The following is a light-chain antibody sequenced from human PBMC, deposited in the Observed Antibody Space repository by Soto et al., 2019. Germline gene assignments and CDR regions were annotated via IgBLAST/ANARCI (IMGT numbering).Light chain of an antibody. CDR2: KAS. CDR1: QTISSW. Sequence: DIQMTQSPSTLSGSVGDRVTITCRASQTISSWLAWYQQKPGKAPKLLIYKASTLKSGVPSRFSGSGSGTEFTLTISSLQPDDFATYYCQQYASTRWTFGQGTKVDIK. CDR3: QQYASTRWT. J-gene: IGKJ1*01. V-gene: IGKV1-5*03.